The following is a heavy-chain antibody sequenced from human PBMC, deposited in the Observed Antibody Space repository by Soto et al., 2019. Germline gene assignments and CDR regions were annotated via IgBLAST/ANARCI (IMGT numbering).Heavy chain of an antibody. D-gene: IGHD2-15*01. CDR2: IYYSGST. V-gene: IGHV4-31*03. CDR3: ARGGSVDGLFDY. CDR1: GGSISSGGYY. Sequence: QVQLQESGPGLVKPSQTLSLTCTVSGGSISSGGYYWSWIRQHPGKGLEWIGYIYYSGSTYYNPSLKSRVTILVDTSKNQFSLKLSSVTAADTAVYYCARGGSVDGLFDYWGQGTLVTVSS. J-gene: IGHJ4*02.